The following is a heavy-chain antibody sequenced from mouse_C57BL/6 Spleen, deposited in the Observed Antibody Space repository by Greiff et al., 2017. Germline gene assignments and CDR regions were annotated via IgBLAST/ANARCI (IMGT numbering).Heavy chain of an antibody. CDR2: IYPGSGST. V-gene: IGHV1-55*01. D-gene: IGHD1-1*01. CDR1: GCTFTSYW. J-gene: IGHJ1*03. CDR3: ARDGSSHFDV. Sequence: VQLQQPGAELVKPGASVKMSCKASGCTFTSYWITWVKQRPGQGLEWIGDIYPGSGSTNYNEKFKSKATLTVDTSSSTAYMQLSSLTSEDSAVYYCARDGSSHFDVWGTGTTVTVSS.